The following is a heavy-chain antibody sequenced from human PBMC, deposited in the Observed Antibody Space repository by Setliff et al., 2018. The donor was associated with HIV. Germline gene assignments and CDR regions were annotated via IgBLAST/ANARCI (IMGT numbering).Heavy chain of an antibody. V-gene: IGHV4-59*11. Sequence: PSETLSLTCTVSGGSMNSHYWSWIRQSPWRGLEWIGYIYYSVSTKYNPSLKSRVSMSIDTSKNQFSLKMSSVTAADTAVYYCARGVVDYDFWSGSGDYYYMDVWGKGTTVTVSS. J-gene: IGHJ6*03. D-gene: IGHD3-3*01. CDR2: IYYSVST. CDR1: GGSMNSHY. CDR3: ARGVVDYDFWSGSGDYYYMDV.